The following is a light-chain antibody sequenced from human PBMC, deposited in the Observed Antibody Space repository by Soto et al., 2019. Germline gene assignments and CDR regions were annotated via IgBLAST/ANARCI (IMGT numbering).Light chain of an antibody. CDR2: DAS. CDR3: HQRNQ. Sequence: EIVLTQSPATLSLAPGERATLSCRASQSVNSNLAWYQRKPGQAPSLLIFDASYRATDIPARFSGSGSGTDFTLTISSVEPEDFAMYYCHQRNQFGQGTRLENK. CDR1: QSVNSN. J-gene: IGKJ5*01. V-gene: IGKV3-11*01.